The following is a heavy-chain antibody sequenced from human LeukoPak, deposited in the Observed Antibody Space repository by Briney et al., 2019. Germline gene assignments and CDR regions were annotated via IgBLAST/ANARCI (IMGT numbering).Heavy chain of an antibody. V-gene: IGHV1-8*03. D-gene: IGHD1-26*01. CDR1: GYTFTSYD. CDR3: ARGDLVGADDTNFDY. Sequence: ASVKVSCKPSGYTFTSYDINWVRQAPGQGLEWMGWMNPNSGNTGYAQTFQGRVTITRNTSISTAYMELSSLRSEDTAVYYCARGDLVGADDTNFDYWGQGTLVTVSS. CDR2: MNPNSGNT. J-gene: IGHJ4*02.